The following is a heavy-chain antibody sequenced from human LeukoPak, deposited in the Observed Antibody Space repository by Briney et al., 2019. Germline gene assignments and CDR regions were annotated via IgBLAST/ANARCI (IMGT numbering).Heavy chain of an antibody. J-gene: IGHJ3*01. CDR3: ARGGGYGDSQNRIGAFDV. CDR1: GGSISNYY. Sequence: SETLSLPCTVSGGSISNYYWSWIRQPPGKGLEWIGYIYYSGSTNYNPSLESRVTISVDTSKNQFSLKLSSVTAADTAVYYCARGGGYGDSQNRIGAFDVWGRGTMVTVSS. CDR2: IYYSGST. D-gene: IGHD4-17*01. V-gene: IGHV4-59*01.